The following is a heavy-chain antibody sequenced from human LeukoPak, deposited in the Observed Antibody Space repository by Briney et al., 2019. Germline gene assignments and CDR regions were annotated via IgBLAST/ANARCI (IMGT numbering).Heavy chain of an antibody. CDR2: LSWNSGSI. Sequence: GGSLRLSCAASGFTFYDYAMHWVRQAPGKGLEWVSGLSWNSGSITYADSVKGRFTISRDNAKKSLYLQMNNLRVEDTALYYCTKGPDYYGTFDYWGQGTLVTVSS. D-gene: IGHD3-10*01. CDR1: GFTFYDYA. CDR3: TKGPDYYGTFDY. J-gene: IGHJ4*02. V-gene: IGHV3-9*01.